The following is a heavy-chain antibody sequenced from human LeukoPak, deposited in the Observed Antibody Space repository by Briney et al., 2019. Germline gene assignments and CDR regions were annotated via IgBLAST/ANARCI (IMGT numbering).Heavy chain of an antibody. CDR1: GYTFTSYG. CDR2: ISAYNGIT. V-gene: IGHV1-18*04. D-gene: IGHD2-2*01. J-gene: IGHJ4*02. CDR3: ARDLNGYCSSTSCYQMGN. Sequence: GASVKVSCKASGYTFTSYGISWVRQAPGQGLEWMGWISAYNGITNYAQKLQGRVTMTTDTSTSTAYMELRSLRSDDTAVYYCARDLNGYCSSTSCYQMGNWGQGTLVTVSS.